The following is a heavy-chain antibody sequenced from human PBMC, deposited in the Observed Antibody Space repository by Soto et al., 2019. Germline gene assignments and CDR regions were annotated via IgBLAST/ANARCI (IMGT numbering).Heavy chain of an antibody. Sequence: SETLSLTCSVAGFSISRGYYLSLFRQPPGKGLEWIGSIYPSVSSYHNPSLETRVRLSIDTSKNQFTLNLTSVTAADTALYYCAREKVGTTFFDNWGQGIQVTVSS. CDR2: IYPSVSS. D-gene: IGHD1-1*01. J-gene: IGHJ4*02. CDR3: AREKVGTTFFDN. CDR1: GFSISRGYY. V-gene: IGHV4-38-2*02.